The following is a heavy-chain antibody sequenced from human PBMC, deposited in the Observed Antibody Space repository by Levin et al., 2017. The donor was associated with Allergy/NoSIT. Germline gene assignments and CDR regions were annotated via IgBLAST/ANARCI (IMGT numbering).Heavy chain of an antibody. CDR3: AKDNVRRSATTLFDS. V-gene: IGHV3-23*01. CDR1: GFIVSSYA. Sequence: PGESLKISCAASGFIVSSYAMSWVRQAPGKGLEWVSGISGSGGSTYYTDSVKGRFTISRDNSKNTLYLQMNSLRGEDTAVYYCAKDNVRRSATTLFDSWGQGTLVAVSS. D-gene: IGHD6-25*01. J-gene: IGHJ4*02. CDR2: ISGSGGST.